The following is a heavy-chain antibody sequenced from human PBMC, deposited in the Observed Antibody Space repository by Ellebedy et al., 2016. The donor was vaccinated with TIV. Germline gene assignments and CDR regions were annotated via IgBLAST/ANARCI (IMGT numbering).Heavy chain of an antibody. V-gene: IGHV3-23*01. CDR3: AKDQAGVDEGYDY. CDR2: ISGSGVST. J-gene: IGHJ4*02. CDR1: GFSFSSRA. Sequence: GESLKISXDASGFSFSSRAMAWVRQAPGKGLEYVSDISGSGVSTYYADSVKGRFTISRDNSKNTLYLQMNSLRAEDTAVYYCAKDQAGVDEGYDYWGQGTLVTVSS. D-gene: IGHD3-3*01.